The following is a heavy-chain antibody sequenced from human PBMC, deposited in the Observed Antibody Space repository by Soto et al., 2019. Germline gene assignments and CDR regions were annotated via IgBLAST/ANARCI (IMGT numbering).Heavy chain of an antibody. CDR3: ARWSYSSSSNYFDY. D-gene: IGHD6-6*01. J-gene: IGHJ4*02. CDR2: IYYSGST. Sequence: SETLSLTCTVSGGSIIISSYYWGWIRQPPGKGLEWIGSIYYSGSTYYNPSLKSRVTISVDTSKNQFSLKLRSVTAADTAVYYCARWSYSSSSNYFDYWGQGTLVTVSS. V-gene: IGHV4-39*01. CDR1: GGSIIISSYY.